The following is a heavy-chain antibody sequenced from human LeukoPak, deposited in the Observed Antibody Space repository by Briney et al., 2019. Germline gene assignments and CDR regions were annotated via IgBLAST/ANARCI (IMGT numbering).Heavy chain of an antibody. V-gene: IGHV1-24*01. CDR3: AREHRDSLYFDY. J-gene: IGHJ4*02. D-gene: IGHD5-24*01. CDR1: GYTLTELS. CDR2: FDPEDGET. Sequence: GASVKVSCKVSGYTLTELSMHWVRQAPGKGLEWMGGFDPEDGETIYAQKFQGRVTMTRDTSTSTVYMELSSLRSEDTAVYYCAREHRDSLYFDYWGQGTLVTVSS.